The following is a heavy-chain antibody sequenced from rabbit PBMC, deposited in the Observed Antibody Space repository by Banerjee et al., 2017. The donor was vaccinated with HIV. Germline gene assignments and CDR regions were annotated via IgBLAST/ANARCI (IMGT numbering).Heavy chain of an antibody. CDR1: GFSFSSVYW. J-gene: IGHJ4*01. V-gene: IGHV1S40*01. D-gene: IGHD2-1*01. CDR2: IYTSSGST. CDR3: ARDSYDNYGNWDL. Sequence: QSLEESGGDLVKPGASLTLTCTASGFSFSSVYWIYWVRQAPGKGLELIACIYTSSGSTWYASWVNGRFTISKTSSTTVMLQMTSLTAADTATYFCARDSYDNYGNWDLWGPGTLVTVS.